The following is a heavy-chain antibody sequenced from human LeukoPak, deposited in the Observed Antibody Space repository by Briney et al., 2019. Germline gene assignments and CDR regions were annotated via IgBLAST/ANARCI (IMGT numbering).Heavy chain of an antibody. D-gene: IGHD2-8*01. J-gene: IGHJ4*02. V-gene: IGHV3-23*01. CDR2: ISGSGGST. CDR3: AKDRSCTNDICHGDFDY. CDR1: GFTFSSYA. Sequence: GRSLRLSCAASGFTFSSYAVSWVRQAPGKGLEWVSSISGSGGSTYSADSVKGRFTISRDNSKNTLYLQMNSLRAEDTALYYCAKDRSCTNDICHGDFDYWGQGTLVTVSP.